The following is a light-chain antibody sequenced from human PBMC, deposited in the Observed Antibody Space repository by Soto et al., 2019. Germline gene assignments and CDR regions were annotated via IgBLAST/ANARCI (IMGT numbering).Light chain of an antibody. CDR1: QSVSSNF. CDR2: VAS. Sequence: EIVLTQSPGTLSLSPGERATLSCRASQSVSSNFLAWYQQKPGQAPRLLIYVASRRATGIPDRFSFSGSGTDFPLTISRLESEDFELYYCQHYGSSPSTFGQGTRLEIK. CDR3: QHYGSSPST. J-gene: IGKJ5*01. V-gene: IGKV3-20*01.